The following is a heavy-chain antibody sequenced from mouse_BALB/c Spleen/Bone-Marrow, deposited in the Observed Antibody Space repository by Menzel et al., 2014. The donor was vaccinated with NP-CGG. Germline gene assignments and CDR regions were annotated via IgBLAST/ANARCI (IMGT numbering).Heavy chain of an antibody. Sequence: ESGAELVRPGASVKLSCKALGYTFIDYEIHWVKQTPVHGLEWIGAIHPGSGGTAHNQKFKGKATLTADKYSSTVYMELSSLTSEDSVVYYCARLRQLGLRTIDYWGQGTTLTVSS. CDR3: ARLRQLGLRTIDY. CDR1: GYTFIDYE. CDR2: IHPGSGGT. V-gene: IGHV1-15*01. J-gene: IGHJ2*01. D-gene: IGHD3-2*01.